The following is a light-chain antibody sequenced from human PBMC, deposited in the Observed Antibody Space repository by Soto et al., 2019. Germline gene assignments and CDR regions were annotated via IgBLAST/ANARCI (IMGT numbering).Light chain of an antibody. CDR2: EVS. J-gene: IGLJ1*01. V-gene: IGLV2-14*01. Sequence: QSALTQPASVSGSPGQSITIFCTGSSSDVGGYNFVSWYQQHPGKAPKLMIYEVSKRPSGVSNRFSGSKSGNTASLTISGLQAEDEADYYCTSYSTRNSYVFGAGTKVTVL. CDR3: TSYSTRNSYV. CDR1: SSDVGGYNF.